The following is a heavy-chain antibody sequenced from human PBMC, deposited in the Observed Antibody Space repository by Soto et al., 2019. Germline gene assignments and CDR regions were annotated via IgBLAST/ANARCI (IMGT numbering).Heavy chain of an antibody. J-gene: IGHJ4*01. CDR3: ARGEQYSGRSFDY. CDR2: TYYRSKWYY. D-gene: IGHD1-26*01. Sequence: PSQTLSLTCAITGDSVSSNSAGWSWVRQSPSRGLEWLGRTYYRSKWYYEYAVSVRGRITINPDTSKNQYSLQLNSVTPEDTAVYFCARGEQYSGRSFDYWGQGTLVTV. CDR1: GDSVSSNSAG. V-gene: IGHV6-1*01.